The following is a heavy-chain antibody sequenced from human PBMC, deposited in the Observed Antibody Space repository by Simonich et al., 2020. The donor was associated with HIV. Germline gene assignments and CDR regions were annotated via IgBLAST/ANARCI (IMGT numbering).Heavy chain of an antibody. Sequence: QVQLQQWGAGLLKPSETLSLTCAVYGGSFSCYYWSWIRQPPGKGLEWIGEINHSGSTNYNPSLKSRVTISVDTSKNQVSLKLSSVTAADTAVYYCARGFYQRLYYFDYWGQGTLVTVSS. V-gene: IGHV4-34*01. CDR3: ARGFYQRLYYFDY. CDR1: GGSFSCYY. CDR2: INHSGST. D-gene: IGHD2-2*01. J-gene: IGHJ4*02.